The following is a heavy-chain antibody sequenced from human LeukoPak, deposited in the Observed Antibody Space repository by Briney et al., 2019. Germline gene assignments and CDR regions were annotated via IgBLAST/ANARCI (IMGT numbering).Heavy chain of an antibody. CDR3: ATVVNTGSGSYYQFDI. V-gene: IGHV1-2*02. Sequence: GASVKVSCKASGYTFTGYYMHWVRQAPGQGLEWMGWINPNSGGTNYAQKFQGRVTMTRDTSISTAYMELSSLRSEDTAVYYCATVVNTGSGSYYQFDIWGQETMVTVSS. CDR2: INPNSGGT. D-gene: IGHD3-10*01. CDR1: GYTFTGYY. J-gene: IGHJ3*02.